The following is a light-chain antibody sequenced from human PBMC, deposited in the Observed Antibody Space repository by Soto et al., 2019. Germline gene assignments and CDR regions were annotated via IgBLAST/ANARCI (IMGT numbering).Light chain of an antibody. CDR3: SSYTSDSTPYV. V-gene: IGLV2-14*01. CDR1: SSDVGGYIY. J-gene: IGLJ1*01. CDR2: EVS. Sequence: QSVLTQPASVSGSPGQSITISCTGTSSDVGGYIYVSWYQQHPGKAPKLMIYEVSNRPSGVSTRFSGSKSGNTASLTISGLQAEDEADYYCSSYTSDSTPYVFGSGTKLTVL.